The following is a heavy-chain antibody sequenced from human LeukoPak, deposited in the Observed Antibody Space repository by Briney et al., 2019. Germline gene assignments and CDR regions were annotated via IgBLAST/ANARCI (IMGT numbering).Heavy chain of an antibody. Sequence: SETLSLTCTVSGGSISSGSYYWSWIRQPAGTGLEWIGRIYTSGSTNYNPSLKSRVTISVDKSKKQFSLKLSSVTAADTAVYYCARGNVRGYSCGFDYWGQGTLVTVSS. J-gene: IGHJ4*02. D-gene: IGHD5-18*01. CDR2: IYTSGST. CDR1: GGSISSGSYY. V-gene: IGHV4-61*02. CDR3: ARGNVRGYSCGFDY.